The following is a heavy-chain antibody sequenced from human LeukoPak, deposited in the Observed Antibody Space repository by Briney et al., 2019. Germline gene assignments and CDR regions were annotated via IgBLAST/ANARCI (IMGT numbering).Heavy chain of an antibody. J-gene: IGHJ3*02. CDR1: GFTFRRFW. V-gene: IGHV3-7*01. CDR3: ARDSSPDSATTYYDARDM. D-gene: IGHD3-22*01. Sequence: PGGSLRLSCAGSGFTFRRFWMTWVRQAPGRGLEWVSYINGGGDCKRYADSVKDRFTISRDNARSLVFLQIHSQRDEDTALYYCARDSSPDSATTYYDARDMWGQGTMVTVSS. CDR2: INGGGDCK.